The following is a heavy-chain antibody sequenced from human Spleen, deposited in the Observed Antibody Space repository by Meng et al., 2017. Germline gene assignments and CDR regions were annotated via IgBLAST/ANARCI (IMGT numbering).Heavy chain of an antibody. CDR3: ARGPTTMAHDFDY. V-gene: IGHV4-34*01. Sequence: LHRLSLGGGLFKPSHTLSSTCMVSGGSLSDYYWSWIRQPPGKGLEWIGEINHSGSTNYNPSLESLATISVDTSQNNLSRKLSSVTAADSAVYYCARGPTTMAHDFDYWGQGTLVTVSS. J-gene: IGHJ4*02. CDR2: INHSGST. D-gene: IGHD4-11*01. CDR1: GGSLSDYY.